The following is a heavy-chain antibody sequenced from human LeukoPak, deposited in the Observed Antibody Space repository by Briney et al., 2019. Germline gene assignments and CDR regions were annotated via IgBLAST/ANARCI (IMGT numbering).Heavy chain of an antibody. CDR3: AKDRGGSSQLGDAFDV. Sequence: GGSLRLSCAASGFTFSSYWMSWVRQAPGKGLEWVANIKQDGSEKYYVDSVKGRFTISRDNAKNSLYLQMNRLRAGDTALYYCAKDRGGSSQLGDAFDVWGQGTMVSVSS. D-gene: IGHD2-15*01. CDR1: GFTFSSYW. CDR2: IKQDGSEK. V-gene: IGHV3-7*03. J-gene: IGHJ3*01.